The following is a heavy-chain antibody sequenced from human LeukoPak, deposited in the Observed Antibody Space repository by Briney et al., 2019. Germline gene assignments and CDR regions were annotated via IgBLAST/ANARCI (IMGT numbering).Heavy chain of an antibody. V-gene: IGHV3-23*01. CDR3: AKTGPIAVAGTSDY. CDR2: ISGSGGST. CDR1: GFIFSDYY. Sequence: GGSLRLSCAASGFIFSDYYMRWIRQAPGKGLEWVSAISGSGGSTYYADSVKGRFTISRDNSKNTLYLQMNSLRAEDTAVYYCAKTGPIAVAGTSDYWGQGTLVTVSS. J-gene: IGHJ4*02. D-gene: IGHD6-19*01.